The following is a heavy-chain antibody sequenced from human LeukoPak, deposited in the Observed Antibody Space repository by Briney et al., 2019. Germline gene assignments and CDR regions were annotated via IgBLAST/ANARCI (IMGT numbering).Heavy chain of an antibody. V-gene: IGHV4-59*01. D-gene: IGHD1-26*01. CDR3: ARGTDSIVGATYDY. CDR1: VGTLSSYY. J-gene: IGHJ4*02. CDR2: VYYSGSA. Sequence: PSRTLSLTRTLSVGTLSSYYWCWIRQPPAKGLEWIGYVYYSGSANYNPSLKSRVTITVDTSKNQLSLKLSSVVAADTAVYYCARGTDSIVGATYDYWGQGTMVTVSS.